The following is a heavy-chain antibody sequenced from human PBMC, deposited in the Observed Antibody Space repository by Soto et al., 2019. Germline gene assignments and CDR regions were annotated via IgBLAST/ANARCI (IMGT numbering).Heavy chain of an antibody. Sequence: ASVKVSCKASGYTFTSYDINWVRQATGQGLEWMGWMNPNSGNTGYAQKFQGRITMTRNTSISTAYMERSSLRSEDTAVYYCAIFWSGYYYFDYWGQGTLVTVSS. CDR1: GYTFTSYD. D-gene: IGHD3-3*01. CDR3: AIFWSGYYYFDY. J-gene: IGHJ4*02. V-gene: IGHV1-8*01. CDR2: MNPNSGNT.